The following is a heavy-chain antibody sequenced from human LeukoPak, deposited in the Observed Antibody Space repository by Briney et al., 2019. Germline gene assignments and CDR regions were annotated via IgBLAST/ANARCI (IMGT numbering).Heavy chain of an antibody. CDR1: GGSISSYY. Sequence: SETLSLTCTVSGGSISSYYWSWIRQPPGKGLEWIGYIYYSGSTNYNPSLKSRVAISVDTSKNQFPLKLSSVTAADTAVYYCARARWSTTGTTRLGLYNWFDPWGQGTLVTVSS. CDR2: IYYSGST. J-gene: IGHJ5*02. V-gene: IGHV4-59*08. CDR3: ARARWSTTGTTRLGLYNWFDP. D-gene: IGHD1-1*01.